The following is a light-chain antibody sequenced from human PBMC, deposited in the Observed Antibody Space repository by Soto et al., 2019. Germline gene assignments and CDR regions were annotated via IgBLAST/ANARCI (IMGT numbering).Light chain of an antibody. CDR2: AAS. Sequence: DIQLTQSPSFLSASVGDRVTITCRASQGISSYLAWYQQKPGKAPKLLIYAASTLQSGVPSRFSGSGSGTEFPLPISSLQPEYFATYYCQQLNSYPLTFGGGTKVEIK. CDR1: QGISSY. CDR3: QQLNSYPLT. J-gene: IGKJ4*01. V-gene: IGKV1-9*01.